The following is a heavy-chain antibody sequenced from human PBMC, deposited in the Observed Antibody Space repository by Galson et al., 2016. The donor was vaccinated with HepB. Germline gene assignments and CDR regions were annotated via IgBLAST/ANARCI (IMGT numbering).Heavy chain of an antibody. D-gene: IGHD6-19*01. V-gene: IGHV3-7*01. Sequence: SLRLSCAASGFTLSNYWLDWVRQAPGKGLERVGNTNKDGSERRYPDSVKGRFTISRDNAKNSVYLQMNSLRVEDTAVYFCASGYTSGRWGQGALVTVSS. CDR3: ASGYTSGR. CDR2: TNKDGSER. CDR1: GFTLSNYW. J-gene: IGHJ4*02.